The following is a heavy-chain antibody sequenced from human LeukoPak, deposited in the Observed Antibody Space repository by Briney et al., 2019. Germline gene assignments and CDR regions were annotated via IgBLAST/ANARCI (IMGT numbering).Heavy chain of an antibody. CDR1: GYSFTSYW. CDR3: ARPITYYYDSSGSHAFDI. D-gene: IGHD3-22*01. Sequence: GESLKISCKGSGYSFTSYWIGWVRQMPGKGLEWMGIIYPGDSDTRYSPSFQGQVTISADKSISTAYLQWSSLKASDTAMYYCARPITYYYDSSGSHAFDIWGQGTMVTVSS. J-gene: IGHJ3*02. V-gene: IGHV5-51*01. CDR2: IYPGDSDT.